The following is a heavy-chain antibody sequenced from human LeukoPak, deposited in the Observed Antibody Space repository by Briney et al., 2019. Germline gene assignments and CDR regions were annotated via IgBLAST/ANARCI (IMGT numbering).Heavy chain of an antibody. Sequence: PSETLSLTCTVSAGSMTGYYWNWIRQSPGKGLEWIGYIYYTGRTNFNPSLKSRVSISVDTSKNQFSLKLSSVTAADTAVYYCARGNGWGYSYGPHFDYWGQGALVTVSS. CDR3: ARGNGWGYSYGPHFDY. CDR1: AGSMTGYY. CDR2: IYYTGRT. D-gene: IGHD5-18*01. V-gene: IGHV4-59*01. J-gene: IGHJ4*02.